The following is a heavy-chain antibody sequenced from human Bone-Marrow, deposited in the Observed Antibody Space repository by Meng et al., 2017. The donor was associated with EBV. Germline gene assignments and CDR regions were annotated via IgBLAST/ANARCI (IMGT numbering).Heavy chain of an antibody. CDR2: IRSKANSYAT. J-gene: IGHJ4*02. CDR1: GFTFSGSA. D-gene: IGHD3-10*01. Sequence: EVQLVESGGGLVQPGGSLQLSXSASGFTFSGSAMHWVRQASGKGLEWVGRIRSKANSYATAYAASVKGRFTISRDDSKNTAYLQMNSLKTEDTAVYYCRGYYGSGSYYPKDYWGQGTLVTVSS. V-gene: IGHV3-73*02. CDR3: RGYYGSGSYYPKDY.